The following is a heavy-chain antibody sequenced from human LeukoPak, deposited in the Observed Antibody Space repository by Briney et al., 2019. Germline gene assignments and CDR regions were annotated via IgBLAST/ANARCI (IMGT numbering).Heavy chain of an antibody. J-gene: IGHJ6*03. V-gene: IGHV1-8*03. D-gene: IGHD6-13*01. CDR1: GYTFTSYD. Sequence: ASVKVSCKASGYTFTSYDINWVRQATGQGLEWMGWMNPNSGNTGYAQRFQGRVTITRNTSISTAYMELSSLRSEDTAVYYCARGPPSAIAAAGTGLRYYYYYMDVWGKGTTVTVSS. CDR2: MNPNSGNT. CDR3: ARGPPSAIAAAGTGLRYYYYYMDV.